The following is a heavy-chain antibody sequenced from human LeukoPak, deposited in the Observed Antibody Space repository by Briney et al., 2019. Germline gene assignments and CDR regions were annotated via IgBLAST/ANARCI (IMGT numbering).Heavy chain of an antibody. J-gene: IGHJ4*02. Sequence: PGGSLRLSCAASGFTFSGYGMHWVRQAPGKGLEGVAFIRYDGSNKYYADSVKGRFTISRDNSKNTLYLQMNSLRAEDTAVYYCAKIGIAARPHDYWGQGTLVTVSS. D-gene: IGHD6-6*01. CDR1: GFTFSGYG. CDR2: IRYDGSNK. V-gene: IGHV3-30*02. CDR3: AKIGIAARPHDY.